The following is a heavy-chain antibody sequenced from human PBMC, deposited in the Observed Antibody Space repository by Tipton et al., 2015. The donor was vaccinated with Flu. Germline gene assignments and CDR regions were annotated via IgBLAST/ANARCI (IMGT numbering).Heavy chain of an antibody. J-gene: IGHJ4*02. CDR3: ARSPQTIYDISGYVTPYYFDS. CDR2: IFTSGDT. Sequence: TLSLTCTVSTTSIGSFNWTWIRQPAGKEPEWIGHIFTSGDTDFSPSLKSRLTMSVDWSKNQFSLKVRSVTAADTAVYYCARSPQTIYDISGYVTPYYFDSWGQGTLITVSS. D-gene: IGHD3-22*01. V-gene: IGHV4-4*07. CDR1: TTSIGSFN.